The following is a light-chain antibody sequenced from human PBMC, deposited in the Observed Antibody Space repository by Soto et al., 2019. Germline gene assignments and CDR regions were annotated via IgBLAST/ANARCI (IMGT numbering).Light chain of an antibody. J-gene: IGLJ7*01. CDR3: VAWDDSLSGGV. V-gene: IGLV1-47*01. CDR2: RND. Sequence: QSVLTQPPTASGTPGQRVTISCSGSRSNIGSNYVYWYQQVPGTAPKLLIYRNDQRPSGVPDRFSGFKSGTSASLAISGLRSEDEADYYCVAWDDSLSGGVFGGGTQLTVL. CDR1: RSNIGSNY.